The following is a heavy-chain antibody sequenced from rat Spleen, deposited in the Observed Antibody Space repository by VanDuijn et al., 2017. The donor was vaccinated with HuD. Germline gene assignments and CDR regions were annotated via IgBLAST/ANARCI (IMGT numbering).Heavy chain of an antibody. V-gene: IGHV5S10*01. CDR1: GFTFSDYN. CDR2: IIYDGSRT. D-gene: IGHD1-4*01. Sequence: EVQLVESGGGLVQPGRSLKLSCAASGFTFSDYNMAWVRQAPKKGLEWVATIIYDGSRTYYRDSVKGRFTISRDNAKSNLYLQMDSLRSEDTATYYCSRTRHDTGIPEYWGHGVLVTVSS. J-gene: IGHJ2*01. CDR3: SRTRHDTGIPEY.